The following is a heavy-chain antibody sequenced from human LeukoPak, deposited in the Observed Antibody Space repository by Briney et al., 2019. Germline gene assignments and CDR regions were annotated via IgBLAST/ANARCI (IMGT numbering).Heavy chain of an antibody. V-gene: IGHV1-2*02. D-gene: IGHD6-13*01. CDR1: GYTFTGYY. J-gene: IGHJ6*02. CDR2: INPNSGGT. CDR3: AREWASSSWFARRFYGMGV. Sequence: GASVKVSCKASGYTFTGYYMHWVRQAPGQGLEWMGWINPNSGGTNYAQKFQGRVTMTRGTSISTAYMELSRLRSDDTAVYYCAREWASSSWFARRFYGMGVWGQGTTVTVSS.